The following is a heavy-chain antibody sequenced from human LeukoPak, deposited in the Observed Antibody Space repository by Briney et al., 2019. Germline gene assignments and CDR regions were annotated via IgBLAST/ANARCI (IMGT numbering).Heavy chain of an antibody. CDR3: ARGCGSLSLGY. CDR2: ISGSSSDI. D-gene: IGHD1-26*01. J-gene: IGHJ4*02. V-gene: IGHV3-21*05. CDR1: GFTFTSYS. Sequence: GGSLRLSCAASGFTFTSYSMNWVRQAPGKGLEWVSYISGSSSDIHYADSVKGRFTISRDNANNSLYLQMNSLRAEDTAVYYCARGCGSLSLGYWGQGTLVAVSS.